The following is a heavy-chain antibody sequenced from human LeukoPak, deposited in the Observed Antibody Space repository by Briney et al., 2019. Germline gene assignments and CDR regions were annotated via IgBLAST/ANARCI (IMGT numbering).Heavy chain of an antibody. CDR1: GVSISNYY. CDR2: ISYSGGA. J-gene: IGHJ1*01. D-gene: IGHD4-17*01. Sequence: SETLSLTCTVSGVSISNYYWNYIRQPPGKGLEWIGYISYSGGANYNPSLKSRVTILVDTSKNQFSLKLSSVTAADTAVYYCARGHSPVTTKVSYFQHWGQGTLVTVSS. V-gene: IGHV4-59*12. CDR3: ARGHSPVTTKVSYFQH.